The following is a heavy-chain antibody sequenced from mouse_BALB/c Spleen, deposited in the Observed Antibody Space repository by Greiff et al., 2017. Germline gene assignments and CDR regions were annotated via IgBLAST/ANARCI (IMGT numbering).Heavy chain of an antibody. CDR3: GRSLRGKNYAMDY. CDR1: GYSFTGYF. Sequence: EVMLVESGPELVKPGASVKISCKASGYSFTGYFMNWVKQSHGKSLEWIGRINPYNGDTFYNQKFKGKATLTVDKSSSTAHMELLSLTSEDSAVYYCGRSLRGKNYAMDYWGQGTSVTVSS. J-gene: IGHJ4*01. V-gene: IGHV1-37*01. D-gene: IGHD1-1*01. CDR2: INPYNGDT.